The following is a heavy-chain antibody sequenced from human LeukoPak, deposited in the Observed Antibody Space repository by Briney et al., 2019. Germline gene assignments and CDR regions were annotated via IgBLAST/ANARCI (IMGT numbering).Heavy chain of an antibody. V-gene: IGHV5-51*01. CDR3: ARYSGSYLPPHY. Sequence: GESLKISCKGSGYSFVTYWIAWVRQMPGKGLEWMGIIYPGDSDTRYSPSFQGQVTISADKSINTAYLQWSSLKASDTAMYYCARYSGSYLPPHYWGQGTLVTVSS. CDR1: GYSFVTYW. CDR2: IYPGDSDT. J-gene: IGHJ4*02. D-gene: IGHD1-26*01.